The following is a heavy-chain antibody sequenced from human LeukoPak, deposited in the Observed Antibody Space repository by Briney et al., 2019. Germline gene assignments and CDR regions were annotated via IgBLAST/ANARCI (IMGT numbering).Heavy chain of an antibody. V-gene: IGHV3-30*18. CDR3: AKDRGSGWSDGFDY. Sequence: PGRSLRLSCAASGFTFSSYGMHWVRQAPGKGLEWVAVISYDGSNKYYADSVKGRFTISRDNSKNTLYLQMNSLRAEDTAVYYCAKDRGSGWSDGFDYWGQGTLVTVSS. CDR1: GFTFSSYG. J-gene: IGHJ4*02. CDR2: ISYDGSNK. D-gene: IGHD6-19*01.